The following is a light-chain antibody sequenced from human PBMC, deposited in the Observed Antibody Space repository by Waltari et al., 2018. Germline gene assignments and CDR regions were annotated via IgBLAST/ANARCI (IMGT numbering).Light chain of an antibody. Sequence: DIVMTQSPDSLAVSLGERATINCNSSQSVLYSSNNKKYLAWYQQKPGQPPKLLIYWASTRESGVPDRFSGSGSGTDFTLTISSLQAEDVAVYYCQQYYSTLTFGPGTKVDIK. V-gene: IGKV4-1*01. CDR1: QSVLYSSNNKKY. CDR2: WAS. J-gene: IGKJ3*01. CDR3: QQYYSTLT.